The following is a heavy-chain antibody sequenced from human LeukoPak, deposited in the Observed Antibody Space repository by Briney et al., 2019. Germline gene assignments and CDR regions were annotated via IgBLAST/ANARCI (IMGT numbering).Heavy chain of an antibody. CDR3: ARDRWGCNSTSCYDFGY. Sequence: GGSLRLPCAASGFTFSNYAMHWVRQAPGKGLEYVSAISSNGGSTYYANSVKGRFTISRDNSKNTLYLQMGSLRAGDMAVYYCARDRWGCNSTSCYDFGYWGQGTLVTVSS. J-gene: IGHJ4*02. CDR2: ISSNGGST. V-gene: IGHV3-64*01. D-gene: IGHD2-2*01. CDR1: GFTFSNYA.